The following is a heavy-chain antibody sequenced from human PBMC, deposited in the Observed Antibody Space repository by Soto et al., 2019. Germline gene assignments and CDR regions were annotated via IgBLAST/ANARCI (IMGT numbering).Heavy chain of an antibody. J-gene: IGHJ2*01. CDR2: TYYRSKWYN. V-gene: IGHV6-1*01. D-gene: IGHD6-13*01. Sequence: SQTLSLTCAISGDSVSSNSAAWNWIRQSPSRGLEWLGRTYYRSKWYNDYAVSMKSRITINPDTSKNQFSLQLNSVTPEDTAVYYCARVHGPGIAAADHYWYFDLWGRGTLVTVSS. CDR3: ARVHGPGIAAADHYWYFDL. CDR1: GDSVSSNSAA.